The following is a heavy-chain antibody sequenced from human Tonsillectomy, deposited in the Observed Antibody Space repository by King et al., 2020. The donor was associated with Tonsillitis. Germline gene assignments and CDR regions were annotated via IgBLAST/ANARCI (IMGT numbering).Heavy chain of an antibody. J-gene: IGHJ6*03. CDR2: IYASGST. CDR1: GDSISSGGYY. CDR3: ARARSSWREYYYYFFYMDV. Sequence: QLQESGPGLVKPSQTLSLTCTVSGDSISSGGYYWSWIRQPAGKGLEWIGRIYASGSTYYNPSLQSRVAMSVDTSQNHFSLKVNSVTAADTAVYYCARARSSWREYYYYFFYMDVWGKGTTVTVSS. V-gene: IGHV4-61*02. D-gene: IGHD2-2*01.